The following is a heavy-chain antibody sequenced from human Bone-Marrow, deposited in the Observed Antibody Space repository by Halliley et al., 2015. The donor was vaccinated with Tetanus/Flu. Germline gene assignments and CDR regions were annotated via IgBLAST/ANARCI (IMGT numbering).Heavy chain of an antibody. J-gene: IGHJ4*02. CDR1: GDSISGYY. D-gene: IGHD3-3*01. CDR3: ARGAGWTPED. Sequence: LSLTCSVSGDSISGYYCNWIRQPPGKGLEWIGNIHYTGNTEHNPSLKSRVTISVDTSKNQFSLNLNSVTAADTAVYYCARGAGWTPEDWGQGTLVTVSS. V-gene: IGHV4-59*01. CDR2: IHYTGNT.